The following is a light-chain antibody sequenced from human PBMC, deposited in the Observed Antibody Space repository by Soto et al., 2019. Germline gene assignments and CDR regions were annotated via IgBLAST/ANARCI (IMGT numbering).Light chain of an antibody. CDR2: DAS. CDR3: QQYNSYSWT. CDR1: QSISSW. Sequence: DIQMTQSPSTLSASVGDRVTITCRASQSISSWLAWYQQKPGKAPKLLIYDASSLESGVPSRFSGSGSGTEFTLTISSLXXXXXXXXYCQQYNSYSWTFGQGTKVEIK. J-gene: IGKJ1*01. V-gene: IGKV1-5*01.